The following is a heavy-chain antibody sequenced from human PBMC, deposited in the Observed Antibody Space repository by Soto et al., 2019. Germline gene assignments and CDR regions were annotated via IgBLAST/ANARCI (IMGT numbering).Heavy chain of an antibody. J-gene: IGHJ4*02. D-gene: IGHD2-2*01. Sequence: QVQLVQSGAEVKKPGASVKVSCKTSGYTFTSHGISWVRQAPGQGLEWMGWISAYNGNTNYAQKLQGRVTMTTDTPTSTAYMELRSLRSDATAVYYCARTYCSSARCYSDYWGQGTLVTVSS. CDR1: GYTFTSHG. CDR2: ISAYNGNT. V-gene: IGHV1-18*04. CDR3: ARTYCSSARCYSDY.